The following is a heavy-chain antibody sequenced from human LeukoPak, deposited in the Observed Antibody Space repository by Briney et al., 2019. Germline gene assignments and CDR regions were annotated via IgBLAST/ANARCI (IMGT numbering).Heavy chain of an antibody. Sequence: GGSLRLSCAASGFTFSTYIMNWVRKAPGKGREWVSYISSSSSTIYYADSVKGRFTISRDNAKNSLYLQMNSLRAEDTAVYYCARGIRKGAFDIWGQGTMVTVSS. J-gene: IGHJ3*02. V-gene: IGHV3-48*01. CDR1: GFTFSTYI. CDR3: ARGIRKGAFDI. D-gene: IGHD2-21*01. CDR2: ISSSSSTI.